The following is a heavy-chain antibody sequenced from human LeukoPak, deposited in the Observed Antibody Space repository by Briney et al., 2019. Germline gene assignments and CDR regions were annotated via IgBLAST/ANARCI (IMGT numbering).Heavy chain of an antibody. CDR2: ISRSGGIT. D-gene: IGHD1-26*01. V-gene: IGHV3-23*01. J-gene: IGHJ4*02. CDR3: AKDGGSYTGYFDY. Sequence: GGSLRLSCAASGFTFSSYDMNWVRQAPGKGLEWVSAISRSGGITYYADSVKGRFTISRDNSKNTLYLQMNSLRADDTAVYYCAKDGGSYTGYFDYWGQGALVTVSS. CDR1: GFTFSSYD.